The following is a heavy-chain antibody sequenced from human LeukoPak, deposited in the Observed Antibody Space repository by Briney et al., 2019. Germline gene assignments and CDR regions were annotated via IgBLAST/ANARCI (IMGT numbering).Heavy chain of an antibody. J-gene: IGHJ6*02. V-gene: IGHV5-51*01. Sequence: GESLKISCKGSGYSFTSYWIGWVRQMPGKGLEWMGIIYPGDSDTRYSPFFQGQVTISADKSISTAYLQWSSLKASDTAMYYCARHGGTVTSTGGDYYYGMDVWGQGTTVTVSS. D-gene: IGHD4-17*01. CDR1: GYSFTSYW. CDR3: ARHGGTVTSTGGDYYYGMDV. CDR2: IYPGDSDT.